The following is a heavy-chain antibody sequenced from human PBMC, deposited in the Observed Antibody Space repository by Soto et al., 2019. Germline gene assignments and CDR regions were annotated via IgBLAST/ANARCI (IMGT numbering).Heavy chain of an antibody. V-gene: IGHV1-2*04. Sequence: ASVKVSCKASGYTFAGYYMHWVRQAPGQGLEWMGWINPDSGGTNYAQKFQGWVTMTRDTSISTAYMELSRLRSDDTAVYYCARGVYSGYDLGYWGQGTLVTVSS. D-gene: IGHD5-12*01. CDR1: GYTFAGYY. J-gene: IGHJ4*02. CDR2: INPDSGGT. CDR3: ARGVYSGYDLGY.